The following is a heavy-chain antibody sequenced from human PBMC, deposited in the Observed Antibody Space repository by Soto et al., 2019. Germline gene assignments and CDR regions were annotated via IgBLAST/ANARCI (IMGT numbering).Heavy chain of an antibody. CDR1: GGSISSGGYY. J-gene: IGHJ4*02. Sequence: QVQLQESGPGLVKPSQTLSLTCTVSGGSISSGGYYWSWIRQHQGKGLEWIGYIYYSGSTYYNPSLKSRVTISVDPSKNPFSLKLSSVTAADTAVYYCARVRGLRYFDWSKKYYFDYWGQGTLVTVSS. CDR2: IYYSGST. CDR3: ARVRGLRYFDWSKKYYFDY. V-gene: IGHV4-31*03. D-gene: IGHD3-9*01.